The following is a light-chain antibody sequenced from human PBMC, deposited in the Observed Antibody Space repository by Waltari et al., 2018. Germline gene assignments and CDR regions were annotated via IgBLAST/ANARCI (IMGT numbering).Light chain of an antibody. Sequence: QPVLTPPPSASGTPGQTVTNPCSGSSPNTGQRFPKGYQQFPGTAPKILSFNNNNRPSGVPDRFSGSKSGTSASLAISGLRSEDEADYYCAAWDDSLSGRVFGGGTKLTV. CDR3: AAWDDSLSGRV. J-gene: IGLJ3*02. CDR2: NNN. CDR1: SPNTGQRF. V-gene: IGLV1-47*01.